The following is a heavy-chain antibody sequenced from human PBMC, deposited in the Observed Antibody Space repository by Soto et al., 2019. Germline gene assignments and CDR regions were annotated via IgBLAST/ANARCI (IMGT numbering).Heavy chain of an antibody. CDR3: ARDVNLALAAPSAFDI. J-gene: IGHJ3*02. CDR2: ISSSSSYI. V-gene: IGHV3-21*01. CDR1: GFTFSSYS. D-gene: IGHD6-19*01. Sequence: PGGSLRLSCAASGFTFSSYSMNWVRQAPGKGLEWVSSISSSSSYIYYADSVKGRFTISRDNAKNSLYLKMNSLRAEDTAVYYCARDVNLALAAPSAFDIWGQGKMLTVSS.